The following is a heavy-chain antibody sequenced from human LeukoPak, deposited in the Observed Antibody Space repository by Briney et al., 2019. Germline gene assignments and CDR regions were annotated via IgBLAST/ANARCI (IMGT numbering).Heavy chain of an antibody. CDR2: INPNSGGT. V-gene: IGHV1-2*02. Sequence: ASVKVSCKASGYTFTGYYMHWVRQAPGQGLEWMGWINPNSGGTNYAQKFQGRVTMTRDTSISTAYMELSRLRSDDTAVYYCARDYLTISAFDIWGQGTMVTVSS. J-gene: IGHJ3*02. CDR3: ARDYLTISAFDI. CDR1: GYTFTGYY. D-gene: IGHD5-24*01.